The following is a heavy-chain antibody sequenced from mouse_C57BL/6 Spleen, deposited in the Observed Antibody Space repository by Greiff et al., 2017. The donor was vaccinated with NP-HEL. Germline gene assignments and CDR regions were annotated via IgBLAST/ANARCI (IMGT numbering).Heavy chain of an antibody. Sequence: QVQLQQSGPELVKPGASVKISCKASGYAFSSSWMNWVKQRPGMGLEWIGRIYPGDGDTNYNGKFKGPATLTADKSSSTTYIQLSSLTSEDSAVYFCARIGITTVVAPFDYWGQGTTLTVSS. D-gene: IGHD1-1*01. CDR3: ARIGITTVVAPFDY. V-gene: IGHV1-82*01. CDR2: IYPGDGDT. CDR1: GYAFSSSW. J-gene: IGHJ2*01.